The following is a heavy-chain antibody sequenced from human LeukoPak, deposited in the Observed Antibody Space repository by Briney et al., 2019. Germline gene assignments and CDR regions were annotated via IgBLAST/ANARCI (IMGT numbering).Heavy chain of an antibody. J-gene: IGHJ6*02. D-gene: IGHD3-10*01. Sequence: GGSLRLSCAASGFTFNRDWTAWVRQAPGKGLEWVANIKEDGSEKNYVDSVKGRFIISRDNAKNSLYLQMNSLRAEDTAVYYCARDLFGLLWFGESTYYYGMDVWGQGTTVTVSS. CDR3: ARDLFGLLWFGESTYYYGMDV. CDR2: IKEDGSEK. V-gene: IGHV3-7*01. CDR1: GFTFNRDW.